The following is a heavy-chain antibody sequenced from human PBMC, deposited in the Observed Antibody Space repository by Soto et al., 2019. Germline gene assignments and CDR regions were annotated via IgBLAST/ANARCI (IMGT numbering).Heavy chain of an antibody. Sequence: PSETLYLGCAVYGGSFSGDYWSWIREPPGEGREWLGEINHRGSTNYNPSLKSRVTISLDKSKNQLSLKLSSVTAADTAVHYCARGRILTGYSNYYYGMDVWGQGTTVT. CDR2: INHRGST. D-gene: IGHD3-9*01. V-gene: IGHV4-34*01. CDR3: ARGRILTGYSNYYYGMDV. J-gene: IGHJ6*02. CDR1: GGSFSGDY.